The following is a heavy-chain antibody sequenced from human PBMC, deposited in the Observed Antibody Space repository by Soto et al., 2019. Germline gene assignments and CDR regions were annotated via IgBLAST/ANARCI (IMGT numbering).Heavy chain of an antibody. CDR2: IYYSGST. J-gene: IGHJ4*02. Sequence: SETLSLTCTVSGGSISSSSYYRGWIRQPPGKGLEWIGSIYYSGSTYYNPSLKSRVTISVDTSKNQFSLKLSSVTAADTAVYYCARRRGAAVTFDYWGQGTLVTVS. CDR1: GGSISSSSYY. D-gene: IGHD6-13*01. CDR3: ARRRGAAVTFDY. V-gene: IGHV4-39*01.